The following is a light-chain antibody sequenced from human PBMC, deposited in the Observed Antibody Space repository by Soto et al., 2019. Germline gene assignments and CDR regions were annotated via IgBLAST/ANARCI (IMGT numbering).Light chain of an antibody. CDR1: QYIGTS. CDR2: GAS. J-gene: IGKJ2*01. V-gene: IGKV3-20*01. CDR3: QQYGGSPLYT. Sequence: EIVLTQSPGTLSLSPGERATLSCRASQYIGTSLAWYQQRPGQAPRILIWGASNRATGFPDRFSASGSGTDFTLTISRLEPEDFAVYYCQQYGGSPLYTVGQGTKQEIK.